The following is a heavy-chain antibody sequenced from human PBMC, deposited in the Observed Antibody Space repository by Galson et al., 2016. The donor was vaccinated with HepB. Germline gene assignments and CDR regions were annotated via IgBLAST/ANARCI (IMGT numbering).Heavy chain of an antibody. D-gene: IGHD3/OR15-3a*01. V-gene: IGHV2-5*02. J-gene: IGHJ5*01. CDR2: IYWDDNK. CDR1: GFSLRTPGVG. CDR3: AHRGYSFWTDTPSWFDS. Sequence: PALVKPTQTLTLTCSFSGFSLRTPGVGVGWIRQPPGEALEWLALIYWDDNKHYSTSLQSRLTITKDTSKNQVVLTMTNMDPVDTATYYCAHRGYSFWTDTPSWFDSWAREPWSSSP.